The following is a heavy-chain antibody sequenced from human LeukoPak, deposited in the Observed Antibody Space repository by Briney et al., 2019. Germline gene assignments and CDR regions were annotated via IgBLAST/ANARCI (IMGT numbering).Heavy chain of an antibody. J-gene: IGHJ4*02. CDR3: ARALGIAAAGFDY. CDR2: INPNSGGT. Sequence: ASVKVSCKASGYTFTGYYMHWVRQAPGQGLEWRGWINPNSGGTNYAQKFQGRVTMTRDTSISTAYMELSRLRSDDTAVYYCARALGIAAAGFDYWGQGTLVTVSS. D-gene: IGHD6-13*01. CDR1: GYTFTGYY. V-gene: IGHV1-2*02.